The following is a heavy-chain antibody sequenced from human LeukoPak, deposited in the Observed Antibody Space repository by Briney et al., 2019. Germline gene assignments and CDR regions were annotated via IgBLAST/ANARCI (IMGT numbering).Heavy chain of an antibody. CDR3: ARGSEGDIVVVPAAHTIRYFDY. CDR1: GDSVSSNSAA. J-gene: IGHJ4*02. Sequence: SQTLSLTCAISGDSVSSNSAAWNWIRQSPSRGLEWLGRTYYRSKWYNDYAVSVKSRITINPDTSKNQFSLKLSSVTAADTAVYYCARGSEGDIVVVPAAHTIRYFDYWGQGTLVTVSS. D-gene: IGHD2-2*01. CDR2: TYYRSKWYN. V-gene: IGHV6-1*01.